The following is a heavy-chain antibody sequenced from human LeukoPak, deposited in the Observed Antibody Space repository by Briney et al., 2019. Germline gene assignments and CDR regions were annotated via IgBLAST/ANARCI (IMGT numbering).Heavy chain of an antibody. CDR1: GFTFSSYS. CDR3: ARDGDWGWGSYRSAGLDY. CDR2: ISSSSSTI. Sequence: PGGSLRLSCAASGFTFSSYSMNWVRQAPGKGLEWVSSISSSSSTIYYADSVKGRFTISRDNAKNSLYLQMNSLRAEDTAVYYCARDGDWGWGSYRSAGLDYWGQGTLVTVSS. V-gene: IGHV3-48*01. D-gene: IGHD3-16*01. J-gene: IGHJ4*02.